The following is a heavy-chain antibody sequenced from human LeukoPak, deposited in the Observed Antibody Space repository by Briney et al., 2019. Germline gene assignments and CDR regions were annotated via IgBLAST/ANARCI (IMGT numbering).Heavy chain of an antibody. D-gene: IGHD3-16*01. CDR2: ISYDGSNK. CDR3: ASYGAGYALGG. CDR1: GFTVSSNS. J-gene: IGHJ4*02. Sequence: GGSLRLSCTVSGFTVSSNSMSWVRQAPGKGLEWVAVISYDGSNKYYADSVKGRFTISRDNSKNTLYLQMNSLRAEDTAVYYCASYGAGYALGGWGQGTLVTVSS. V-gene: IGHV3-30*04.